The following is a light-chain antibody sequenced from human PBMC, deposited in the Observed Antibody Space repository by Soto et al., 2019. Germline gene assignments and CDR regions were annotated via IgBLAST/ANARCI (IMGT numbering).Light chain of an antibody. J-gene: IGLJ1*01. Sequence: QSALTQPASVSGSPGQSITIACTGISTDVENYNFVSWCQQHPGKVPKLMIYEDYKRPSGVSNRFSGSKSGNTASLTISGLQAEDEADYYCCSHAGFNTPYVFATGTKVTVL. CDR2: EDY. V-gene: IGLV2-23*01. CDR1: STDVENYNF. CDR3: CSHAGFNTPYV.